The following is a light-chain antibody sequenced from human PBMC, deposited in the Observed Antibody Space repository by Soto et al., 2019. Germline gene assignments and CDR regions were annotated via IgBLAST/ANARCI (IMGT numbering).Light chain of an antibody. CDR3: SSYTAGGTI. V-gene: IGLV2-14*01. J-gene: IGLJ1*01. CDR1: SGDVGGYYY. CDR2: EVS. Sequence: QSALTQPASVSGSPGQSITISCTGTSGDVGGYYYVSWYQQLPGKAPKLMISEVSNRPSGVSNRFSGSKSGNTASLTNSGLQAEDEADYYCSSYTAGGTIFGTGTKVTVL.